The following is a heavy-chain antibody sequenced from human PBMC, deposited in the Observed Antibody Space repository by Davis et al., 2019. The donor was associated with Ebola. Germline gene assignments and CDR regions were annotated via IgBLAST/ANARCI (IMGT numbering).Heavy chain of an antibody. J-gene: IGHJ4*02. CDR1: GYTFTSYY. CDR3: ARDRDTMIGIYFDY. Sequence: AASVKVSCKASGYTFTSYYMHWVRQAPGQGLEWMGWISAYNGNTNYAQKLQGRVTMTTDTSTSTAYMELSSLRSEDTAVYYCARDRDTMIGIYFDYWGQGTLVTVSS. D-gene: IGHD3-22*01. V-gene: IGHV1-18*04. CDR2: ISAYNGNT.